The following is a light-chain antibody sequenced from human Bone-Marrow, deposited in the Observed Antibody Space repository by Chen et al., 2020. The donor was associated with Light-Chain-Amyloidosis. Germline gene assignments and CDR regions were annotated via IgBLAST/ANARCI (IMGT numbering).Light chain of an antibody. CDR1: NIGSTS. CDR2: DDS. J-gene: IGLJ3*02. Sequence: YVLTRPSSVSVAPGQTATIACGGNNIGSTSVHWYQQTPGQAPLLVVYDDSDRPSGIPERLSGSNSGNTATLTISRVEAGDEADYYCQVWDRSSDRPVFGGGTKLTVL. CDR3: QVWDRSSDRPV. V-gene: IGLV3-21*02.